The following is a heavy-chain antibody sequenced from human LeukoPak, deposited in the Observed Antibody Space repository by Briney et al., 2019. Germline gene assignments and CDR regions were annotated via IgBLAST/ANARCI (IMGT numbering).Heavy chain of an antibody. Sequence: AGGSLRLSCAASGFTFSSYGMHWVRQAPGKGLEWVSYISSTGSTIYYADSVKGRFTISRDNAKNSLYLQMNSLRAEDTAVYYCAGDYYDRSQYWGQGTLVTVSS. CDR1: GFTFSSYG. CDR3: AGDYYDRSQY. CDR2: ISSTGSTI. D-gene: IGHD3-22*01. V-gene: IGHV3-48*04. J-gene: IGHJ4*02.